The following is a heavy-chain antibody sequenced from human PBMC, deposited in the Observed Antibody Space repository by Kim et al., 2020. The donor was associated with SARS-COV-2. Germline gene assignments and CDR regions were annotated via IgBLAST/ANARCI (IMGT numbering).Heavy chain of an antibody. J-gene: IGHJ2*01. CDR2: IYSGGST. Sequence: GGSLRLSCAVSGFTVSSNYMSWVRQAPGKGLEWVSVIYSGGSTYYADSVKGRFTISRDNSKNTLHLQMNSLRAEDTAVYYCARHASWIKWFFHLWGRGTL. D-gene: IGHD2-2*01. CDR3: ARHASWIKWFFHL. V-gene: IGHV3-53*01. CDR1: GFTVSSNY.